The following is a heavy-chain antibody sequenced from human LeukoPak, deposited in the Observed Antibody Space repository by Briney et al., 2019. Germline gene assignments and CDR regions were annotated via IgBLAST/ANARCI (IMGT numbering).Heavy chain of an antibody. D-gene: IGHD1-14*01. J-gene: IGHJ4*02. Sequence: PGGSLRLSCAPSGFTFSSNATSWVRHAPGKGLGWVSAISGSGGSTYYADSVKRRFTISRDKSKNTLYLQMNSQRAEDTAVYYCAKPEYDPNSEPPLHWGQGTLVTVSS. CDR3: AKPEYDPNSEPPLH. CDR2: ISGSGGST. CDR1: GFTFSSNA. V-gene: IGHV3-23*01.